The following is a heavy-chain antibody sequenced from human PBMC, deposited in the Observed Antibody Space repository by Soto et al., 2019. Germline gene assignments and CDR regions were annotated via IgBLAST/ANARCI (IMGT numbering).Heavy chain of an antibody. CDR1: GFISSTYW. CDR2: IKEDGSEK. Sequence: GGYLRLSCAASGFISSTYWMTWVRQAPGKGLQWVAYIKEDGSEKYYVDSVEGRFTISRDNAKNSLYLQMNSLRAEDTAVYYCAREQYYYDSSGYSYWGQGTLVTVSS. V-gene: IGHV3-7*01. J-gene: IGHJ4*02. CDR3: AREQYYYDSSGYSY. D-gene: IGHD3-22*01.